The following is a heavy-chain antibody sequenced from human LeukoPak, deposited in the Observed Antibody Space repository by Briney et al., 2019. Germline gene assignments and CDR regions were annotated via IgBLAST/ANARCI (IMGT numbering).Heavy chain of an antibody. J-gene: IGHJ4*02. CDR1: GFTFSSYA. CDR2: ISSNGGST. Sequence: GGSLRLSCAASGFTFSSYAMHWVRQAPGKGLEYVSAISSNGGSTYYANSVKGRFTISRDNSKNTLYLQMGSLRAEDMAVYYCARITLYSSSWYYFDYWGQGTLVTVSS. D-gene: IGHD6-13*01. CDR3: ARITLYSSSWYYFDY. V-gene: IGHV3-64*01.